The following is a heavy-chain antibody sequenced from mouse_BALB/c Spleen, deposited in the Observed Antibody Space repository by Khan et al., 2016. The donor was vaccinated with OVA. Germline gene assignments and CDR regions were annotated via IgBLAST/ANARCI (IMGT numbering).Heavy chain of an antibody. D-gene: IGHD3-1*01. CDR1: GFNIKDHY. CDR3: ARSGYEAWFAY. V-gene: IGHV14-1*02. J-gene: IGHJ3*01. CDR2: IDPENGNT. Sequence: VQLQQSGAELVRPGALVKLSCKASGFNIKDHYMHWVKQRPEQGLEWIGWIDPENGNTIYDPKFQGKASIKADTSSNTAYLQLSSLTSEDTAVYFWARSGYEAWFAYWGQGTLVTVAA.